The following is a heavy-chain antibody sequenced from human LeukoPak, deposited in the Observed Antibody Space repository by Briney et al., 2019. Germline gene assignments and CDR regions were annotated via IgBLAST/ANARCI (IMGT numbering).Heavy chain of an antibody. V-gene: IGHV4-4*02. CDR3: TRPPHIASAGRGGVESDY. CDR2: FYHSGST. J-gene: IGHJ4*02. CDR1: GGSISSSNW. D-gene: IGHD6-13*01. Sequence: PSGTLSLTCAVSGGSISSSNWWSWVRQPPGKGLEWIGEFYHSGSTNYNPSLKRRVTISVDSSKNQFSLNVSSVTAADTAVYYCTRPPHIASAGRGGVESDYWGQGTLVTVSS.